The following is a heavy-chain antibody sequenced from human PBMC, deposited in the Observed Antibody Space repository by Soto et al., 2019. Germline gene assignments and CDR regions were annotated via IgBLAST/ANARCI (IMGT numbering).Heavy chain of an antibody. CDR2: MYFGGSF. CDR1: GDSISSGY. J-gene: IGHJ5*02. V-gene: IGHV4-59*01. CDR3: TRAFYDSVAFGVDP. Sequence: PSETLSLTCSVSGDSISSGYWTWIRQPPRRGLEWIGFMYFGGSFNYNPSLESRVIFSVDTSKNQFSLKLTSVTAADTAKYFCTRAFYDSVAFGVDPLGQGAQVTVSS. D-gene: IGHD3-9*01.